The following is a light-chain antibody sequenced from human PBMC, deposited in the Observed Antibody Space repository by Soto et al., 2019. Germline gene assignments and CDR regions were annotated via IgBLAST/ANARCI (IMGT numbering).Light chain of an antibody. CDR1: QSLSSD. V-gene: IGKV3-15*01. CDR2: GAS. CDR3: QQYNKWPRT. Sequence: EIVMTQSPATLSVSPGERATLSCRASQSLSSDLAWYQQKVGQAPRLLIYGASTRATGIPARYSGSGSGTEFNFTISSLQSEDFAVYYCQQYNKWPRTLGQGTKVDIK. J-gene: IGKJ1*01.